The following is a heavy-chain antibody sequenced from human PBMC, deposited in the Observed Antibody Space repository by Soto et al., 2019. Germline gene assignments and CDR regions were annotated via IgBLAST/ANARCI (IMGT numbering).Heavy chain of an antibody. CDR1: GFTFSSYG. V-gene: IGHV3-30*03. Sequence: QVQLVESGGGVVQPGRSLRLSCAASGFTFSSYGMHWVRQAPGKGLEWVAVISYDGSNKYYADSVKGRLTISRDNSKNTLYLQMNSLRPEDTAVFYCATTDYDYVWGSYRYGDFDYWGQGTLVTVSS. CDR3: ATTDYDYVWGSYRYGDFDY. CDR2: ISYDGSNK. D-gene: IGHD3-16*02. J-gene: IGHJ4*02.